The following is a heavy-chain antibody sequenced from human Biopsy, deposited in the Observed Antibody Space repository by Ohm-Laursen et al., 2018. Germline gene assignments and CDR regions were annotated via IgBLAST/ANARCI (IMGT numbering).Heavy chain of an antibody. Sequence: SETLSLTCTVSGVSINGGRYYWNWIRHHPGKGLEWIGNIFYSANTYYNPSLKSQVTISVDTSKNQFSLELSSVTAADTAVYYCARLGSGDYFPTFFDFWGQGALVTVSS. V-gene: IGHV4-31*01. CDR1: GVSINGGRYY. J-gene: IGHJ4*02. CDR2: IFYSANT. CDR3: ARLGSGDYFPTFFDF. D-gene: IGHD5-12*01.